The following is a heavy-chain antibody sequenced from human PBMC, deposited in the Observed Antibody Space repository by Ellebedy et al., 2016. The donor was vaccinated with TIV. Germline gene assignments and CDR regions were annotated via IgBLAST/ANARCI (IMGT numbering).Heavy chain of an antibody. Sequence: GESLKISCAAPGFTFSIYAMSWVRQAPGKGLEWVSGINEHGRDTFHADSVKGRFTISRDNARNTVHLQLNGLRAEDTAVYYCTKWEMRLNYFTDWGRGALVTVSS. CDR2: INEHGRDT. J-gene: IGHJ4*02. CDR1: GFTFSIYA. V-gene: IGHV3-23*01. CDR3: TKWEMRLNYFTD. D-gene: IGHD1-26*01.